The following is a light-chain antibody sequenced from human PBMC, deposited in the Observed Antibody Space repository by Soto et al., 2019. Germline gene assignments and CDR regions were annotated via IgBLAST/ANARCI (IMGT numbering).Light chain of an antibody. CDR2: EVT. J-gene: IGLJ2*01. V-gene: IGLV2-14*01. CDR1: RSGVGGYNY. Sequence: SVLTRPASVSGSPGQSITISFTGTRSGVGGYNYVSWYQHHPGKAPKLLIYEVTNRPAEVSNRFSGSKSGITASLTISGLQSEYESYYYGSSYTSGSTPIFGGVTK. CDR3: SSYTSGSTPI.